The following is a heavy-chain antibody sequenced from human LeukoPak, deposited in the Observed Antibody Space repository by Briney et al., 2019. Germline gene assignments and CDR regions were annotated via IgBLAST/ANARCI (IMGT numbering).Heavy chain of an antibody. Sequence: ASVKVSCKASGYTFTSYGISWVRQAPGQGLEWMGGIIPIFDTTNYAQNFQGRVTITTDESTNTAYMELSSLRSEDTAVYYCARDAGYCSATSCYTLDYWGQGTLVTVSS. CDR2: IIPIFDTT. V-gene: IGHV1-69*05. J-gene: IGHJ4*02. CDR3: ARDAGYCSATSCYTLDY. CDR1: GYTFTSYG. D-gene: IGHD2-2*02.